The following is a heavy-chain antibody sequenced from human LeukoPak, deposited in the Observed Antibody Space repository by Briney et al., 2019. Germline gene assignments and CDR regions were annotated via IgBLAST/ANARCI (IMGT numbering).Heavy chain of an antibody. J-gene: IGHJ6*03. Sequence: SVKVSCKASGGTFSSYAISWVRQAPGQGLEWMGGIIPIFGTANYAQKFQDRVTITADESTSTTYMELSSLESEDTAVYYCATTGGDIYYYYMDVWGKGTTVTISS. CDR1: GGTFSSYA. CDR2: IIPIFGTA. D-gene: IGHD3-16*01. CDR3: ATTGGDIYYYYMDV. V-gene: IGHV1-69*13.